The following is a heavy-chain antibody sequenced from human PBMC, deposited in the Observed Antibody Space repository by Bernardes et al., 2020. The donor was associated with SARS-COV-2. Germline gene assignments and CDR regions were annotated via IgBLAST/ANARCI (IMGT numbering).Heavy chain of an antibody. CDR1: GFIFSRDC. CDR3: ARYLSHYGLDV. J-gene: IGHJ6*02. Sequence: GRSLRLSCAGFGFIFSRDCMSWVRQVPGKGLGWVANINHDGYENYYMDSVKGRFTISRDNAKNSLYLQMDSLTTEDTAVYYCARYLSHYGLDVWGQGTTVTVSS. CDR2: INHDGYEN. D-gene: IGHD3-9*01. V-gene: IGHV3-7*03.